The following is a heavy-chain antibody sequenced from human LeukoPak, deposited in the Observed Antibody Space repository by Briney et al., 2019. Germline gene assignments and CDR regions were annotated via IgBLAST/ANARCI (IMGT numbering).Heavy chain of an antibody. Sequence: PGGSLTLSCAGSGFTFSSYGMHWVRQAPGKGLEWVAFIRYYGSNEYYADSVKGRFTISRDNSKNTLYLQMNSLRADDTALYYCAKNEVWWLPDSWGQGTLVTVSS. CDR1: GFTFSSYG. D-gene: IGHD5-12*01. V-gene: IGHV3-30*02. J-gene: IGHJ4*02. CDR2: IRYYGSNE. CDR3: AKNEVWWLPDS.